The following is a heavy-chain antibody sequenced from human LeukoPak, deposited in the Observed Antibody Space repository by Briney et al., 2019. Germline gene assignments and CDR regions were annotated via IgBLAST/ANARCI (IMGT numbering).Heavy chain of an antibody. CDR2: ITSSGTTT. CDR1: GFSFSDSY. Sequence: GGSLRLSCSASGFSFSDSYMSWFRLSPEKGLEWIAYITSSGTTTEYADSVKGRFTISRVNAKNSLYLQMNSLRPEDTAVYYCARDPDYGDPYWGQGTLVTVTS. CDR3: ARDPDYGDPY. J-gene: IGHJ4*02. V-gene: IGHV3-11*01. D-gene: IGHD4/OR15-4a*01.